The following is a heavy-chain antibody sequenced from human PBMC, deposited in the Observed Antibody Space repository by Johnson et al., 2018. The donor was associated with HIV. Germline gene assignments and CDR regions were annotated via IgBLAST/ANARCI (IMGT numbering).Heavy chain of an antibody. J-gene: IGHJ3*02. CDR1: GFTVSSNY. V-gene: IGHV3-66*01. CDR3: ARGPVMVRGVTDAFDI. CDR2: ISSGGST. Sequence: VQLVESGGGLVQPGGSLRLSCAASGFTVSSNYMSWVRQAPGKGLEWVSVISSGGSTYYADSVKGRFTISRDNSKNTLYLQMNSLRAEDTAVYYCARGPVMVRGVTDAFDIWGQGTMVTVSS. D-gene: IGHD3-10*01.